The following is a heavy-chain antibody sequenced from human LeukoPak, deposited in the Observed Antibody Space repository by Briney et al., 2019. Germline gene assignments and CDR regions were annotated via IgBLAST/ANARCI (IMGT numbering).Heavy chain of an antibody. CDR3: AKDGTWIRNDEGYFDY. D-gene: IGHD5-18*01. CDR1: GFTFSSYG. CDR2: ISYDGSNK. J-gene: IGHJ4*02. V-gene: IGHV3-30*18. Sequence: PGGSLRLSCAASGFTFSSYGMHWVRQAPGKGLEWVAVISYDGSNKYYADSVKGRFTISRDNSKNTLYLQMNSLRAEDTAVYYCAKDGTWIRNDEGYFDYWGQGTLVTVSS.